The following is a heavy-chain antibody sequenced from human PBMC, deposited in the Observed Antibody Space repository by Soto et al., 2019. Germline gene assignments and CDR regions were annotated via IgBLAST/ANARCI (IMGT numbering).Heavy chain of an antibody. CDR3: ARHVPPPLGYCSGGSCLNWFDP. J-gene: IGHJ5*02. CDR2: IYYSGST. Sequence: LSLTCTVSGGSISSSSYYWGWIRQPPGKGLEWIGSIYYSGSTYYNPSLKSRVTISVDTSKNQFSLKLSSVTAADTAVYYCARHVPPPLGYCSGGSCLNWFDPWGQGTLVTVS. CDR1: GGSISSSSYY. V-gene: IGHV4-39*01. D-gene: IGHD2-15*01.